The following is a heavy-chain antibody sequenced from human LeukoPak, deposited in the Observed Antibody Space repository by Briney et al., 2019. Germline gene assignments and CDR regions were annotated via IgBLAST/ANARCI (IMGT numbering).Heavy chain of an antibody. CDR1: GYSFTSYW. D-gene: IGHD3-10*01. CDR2: IYPGDSDT. Sequence: GESLKISCKGSGYSFTSYWIGWVRQMPGKGLEWMGIIYPGDSDTRYSPSFQGQATISADKSISTAYLQWSSLKASDTAMYYCARLLLWFGELSGFDYWGQGTLVTVSS. CDR3: ARLLLWFGELSGFDY. V-gene: IGHV5-51*01. J-gene: IGHJ4*02.